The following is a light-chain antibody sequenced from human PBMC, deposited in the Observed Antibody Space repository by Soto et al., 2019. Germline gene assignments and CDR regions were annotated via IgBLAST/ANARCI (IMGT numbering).Light chain of an antibody. J-gene: IGLJ2*01. Sequence: QSVLTQPPSVSEAPGQRVIISCTGSSSNIGAGYDVQWYQQLPGTAPKLLIYHNTNRPSGVPDRFSGSKSGASGYLGITGLQAEDEADYYCQSYDSSLSVLVFGGGTQLTVL. CDR1: SSNIGAGYD. CDR3: QSYDSSLSVLV. V-gene: IGLV1-40*01. CDR2: HNT.